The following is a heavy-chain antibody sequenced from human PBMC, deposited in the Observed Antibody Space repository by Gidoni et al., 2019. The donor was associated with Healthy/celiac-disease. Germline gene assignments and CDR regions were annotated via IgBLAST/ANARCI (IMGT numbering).Heavy chain of an antibody. Sequence: QVQLVQSGAEVKKPGSAVKVSRKASGGTFSSYALSWVRQAPGQGLEWMGGSIPIFGTANYAQKFQGRVTITADESTSTAYMELSSLRSEDTAVYYCAIALGTYYYDSSGYLIPRGYFDYWGQGTLVTVSS. CDR2: SIPIFGTA. D-gene: IGHD3-22*01. CDR3: AIALGTYYYDSSGYLIPRGYFDY. CDR1: GGTFSSYA. J-gene: IGHJ4*02. V-gene: IGHV1-69*01.